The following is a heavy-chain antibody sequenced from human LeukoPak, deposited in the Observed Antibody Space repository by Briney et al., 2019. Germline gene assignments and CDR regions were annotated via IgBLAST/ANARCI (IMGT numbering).Heavy chain of an antibody. D-gene: IGHD3-16*01. CDR3: GRHLEGGPYYAMDL. J-gene: IGHJ6*02. Sequence: PSETLSLPCTVSGASIRNFYWSWLRQPPGKGLEWLGSIYYSDFTTYNPSLNSRVSISLDTSKSQFSLKVNSVTAADTAVYYCGRHLEGGPYYAMDLWGQGTTVTVSS. V-gene: IGHV4-59*08. CDR2: IYYSDFT. CDR1: GASIRNFY.